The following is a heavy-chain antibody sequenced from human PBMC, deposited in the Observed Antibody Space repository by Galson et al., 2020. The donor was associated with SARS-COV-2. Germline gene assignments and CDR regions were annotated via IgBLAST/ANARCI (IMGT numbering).Heavy chain of an antibody. Sequence: TGGSLRLSCAASGFTFSSFAMSWVRQAPGKGLEWVSGISNSGDVTYYADSVKGRFTISRDNSKNTVFLQMNSLRAEDTATYYCARDRGITGRLRGYFDDWGQGTLVTVSS. J-gene: IGHJ4*02. V-gene: IGHV3-23*01. CDR2: ISNSGDVT. D-gene: IGHD1-20*01. CDR1: GFTFSSFA. CDR3: ARDRGITGRLRGYFDD.